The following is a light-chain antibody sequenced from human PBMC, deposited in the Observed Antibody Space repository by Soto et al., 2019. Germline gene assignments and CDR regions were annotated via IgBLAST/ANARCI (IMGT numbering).Light chain of an antibody. CDR2: ETT. V-gene: IGLV7-46*01. J-gene: IGLJ2*01. CDR3: LLSVPGARRI. Sequence: QAVVTQEPSLTVSPGGTVTLTCGSSTGDVTSGRSPSWFQKKPGQAPRTLIYETTKKHSWTPARFSGSLLGGQAALTLSGAQPEDEADYFCLLSVPGARRIFGGGTKVTVL. CDR1: TGDVTSGRS.